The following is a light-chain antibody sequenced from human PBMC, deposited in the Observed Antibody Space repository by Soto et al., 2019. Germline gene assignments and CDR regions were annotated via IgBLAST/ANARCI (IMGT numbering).Light chain of an antibody. CDR3: QQYNNWPPWT. V-gene: IGKV3-15*01. J-gene: IGKJ1*01. CDR2: DAS. CDR1: QCFXTN. Sequence: EIVLTQSAATLSVSPGERATLSCRASQCFXTNLVWYQQQPGQAPRLLIXDASTRATGIPARFSGSGSGKEFTLTISSLQSEDFAVYYCQQYNNWPPWTFGQGTKVEIK.